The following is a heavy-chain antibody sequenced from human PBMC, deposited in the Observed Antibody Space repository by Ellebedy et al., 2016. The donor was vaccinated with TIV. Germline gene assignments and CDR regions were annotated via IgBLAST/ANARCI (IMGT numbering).Heavy chain of an antibody. CDR1: GFTFSSYG. CDR3: ARRGGGGAVGATFCDY. V-gene: IGHV3-33*01. Sequence: GESLKISCVASGFTFSSYGMNWVRQAPGKGLEWVAVIWYDGSNKYYADSVKGRFTISSDNSKNTLYLQMNSLRAEDTAVYYCARRGGGGAVGATFCDYWGQGTLVTVSS. J-gene: IGHJ4*02. D-gene: IGHD1-26*01. CDR2: IWYDGSNK.